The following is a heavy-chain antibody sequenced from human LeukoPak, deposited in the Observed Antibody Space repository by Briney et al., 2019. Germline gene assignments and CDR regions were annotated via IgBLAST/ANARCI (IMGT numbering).Heavy chain of an antibody. D-gene: IGHD3-10*01. CDR3: AREANYYGSGSYYMEGNWFDP. J-gene: IGHJ5*02. Sequence: SETLSLTCTVSGYSISSGYYWGWIRQPPGKGLEWIGSIYHSGSTYYNPSLKSRVTISVDTSKNQISLKLSSVTAADTAVYYCAREANYYGSGSYYMEGNWFDPWGQGTLVTVSS. CDR1: GYSISSGYY. CDR2: IYHSGST. V-gene: IGHV4-38-2*02.